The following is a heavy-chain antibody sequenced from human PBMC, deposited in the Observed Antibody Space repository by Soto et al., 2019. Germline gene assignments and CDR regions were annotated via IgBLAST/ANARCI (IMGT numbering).Heavy chain of an antibody. D-gene: IGHD3-10*01. CDR3: ARVLYYGSGSYSPYGMDV. Sequence: VQLVQSGAEVKKPGSSVKVSCKTSRVSFNNNGIGWVRQAPGHGLEWMGGVSPPFRTSNYARKFQGRISITADASTGTVNMELSSLTSEDTAQYYCARVLYYGSGSYSPYGMDVWGQGTTVTVSS. CDR2: VSPPFRTS. CDR1: RVSFNNNG. V-gene: IGHV1-69*01. J-gene: IGHJ6*02.